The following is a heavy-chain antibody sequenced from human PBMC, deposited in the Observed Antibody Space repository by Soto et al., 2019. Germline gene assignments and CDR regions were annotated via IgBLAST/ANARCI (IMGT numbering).Heavy chain of an antibody. CDR2: IYSGGST. J-gene: IGHJ4*02. CDR3: AAAYYYGSGSYYLFDY. V-gene: IGHV3-66*02. CDR1: GFTVSSNY. D-gene: IGHD3-10*01. Sequence: GGSLRLSCAASGFTVSSNYMSWVRQAPGKGLEWVSVIYSGGSTYYADSGKGRFTISRDNSKNTLYLQMNSLRAEDTAVYYCAAAYYYGSGSYYLFDYWGQGTLVTVSS.